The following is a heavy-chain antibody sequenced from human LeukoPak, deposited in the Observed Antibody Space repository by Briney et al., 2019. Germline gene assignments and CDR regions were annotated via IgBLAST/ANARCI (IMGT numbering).Heavy chain of an antibody. CDR3: AKDRTVGASYWYFDL. J-gene: IGHJ2*01. CDR1: GFTFSSYA. V-gene: IGHV3-23*01. Sequence: GGSLRLSCAASGFTFSSYAMSWVRQAPGKGLEWVSAISGSGGNTYYPDSVKGRFTISRDSSKNTLFLQMNTLRVEDTAVYYCAKDRTVGASYWYFDLWGRGTLVTVSS. CDR2: ISGSGGNT. D-gene: IGHD1-26*01.